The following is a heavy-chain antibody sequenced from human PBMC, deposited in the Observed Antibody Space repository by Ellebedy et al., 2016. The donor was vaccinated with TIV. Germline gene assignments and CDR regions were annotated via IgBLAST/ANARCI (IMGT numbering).Heavy chain of an antibody. D-gene: IGHD5-12*01. CDR1: GGSISSYY. CDR3: AGVATIVWARSFDI. CDR2: IYYSGRT. V-gene: IGHV4-59*08. Sequence: MPSETLSLTCTVSGGSISSYYWSWIRQPPGKGLEWIGYIYYSGRTNYNPSLKSRVTISVDTSKNQFSLKLSSVTAADTAVYYGAGVATIVWARSFDIWGQGTMGTVSS. J-gene: IGHJ3*02.